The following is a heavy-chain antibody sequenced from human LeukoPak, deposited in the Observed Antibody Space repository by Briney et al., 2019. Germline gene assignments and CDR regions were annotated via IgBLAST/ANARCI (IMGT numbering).Heavy chain of an antibody. CDR3: ARAKAAAAPFDC. D-gene: IGHD6-13*01. CDR1: GGSISNYY. J-gene: IGHJ4*02. V-gene: IGHV4-59*12. Sequence: SETLSLTCTVSGGSISNYYWSWIRQPPGKGLKWIGYIYDSGSTNNNPSLKSRVTMSLDTSKNQFSLKLSSVTAADTAVYYCARAKAAAAPFDCWGQGTLVTVSS. CDR2: IYDSGST.